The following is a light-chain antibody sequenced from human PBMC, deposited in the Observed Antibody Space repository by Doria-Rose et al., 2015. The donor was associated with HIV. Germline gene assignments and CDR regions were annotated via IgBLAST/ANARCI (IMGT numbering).Light chain of an antibody. CDR1: QSFSSTY. J-gene: IGKJ1*01. V-gene: IGKV3-20*01. CDR2: DGS. Sequence: EIVMTQSPGTLSLSPGERATLSCRAGQSFSSTYLAWYQQKPGQAPSLLIYDGSTRATGIPDRFSASGSGTDFTLTINRLEPEXXALYXCHQYGTSWTFGQGXKXEI. CDR3: HQYGTSWT.